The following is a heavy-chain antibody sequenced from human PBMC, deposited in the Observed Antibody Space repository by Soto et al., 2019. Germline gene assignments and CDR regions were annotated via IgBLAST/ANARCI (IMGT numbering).Heavy chain of an antibody. CDR2: IYHSGST. D-gene: IGHD6-6*01. J-gene: IGHJ4*02. Sequence: PSQTLSLTCAVSGGSISSSNWWSWVRQPPGKGLEWIGEIYHSGSTNYNPSLKSRVTISVDKSKNQFSLKLSSVTAADTAVYYCASLKFEYSSSFFPIDYWGQGTLVTVSS. CDR3: ASLKFEYSSSFFPIDY. CDR1: GGSISSSNW. V-gene: IGHV4-4*02.